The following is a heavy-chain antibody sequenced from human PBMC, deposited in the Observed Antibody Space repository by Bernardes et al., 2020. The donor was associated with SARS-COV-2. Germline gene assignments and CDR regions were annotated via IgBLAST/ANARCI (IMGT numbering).Heavy chain of an antibody. J-gene: IGHJ4*02. Sequence: GAYRSRSSAASGFTFSHNHMNWVRPAPGKGLEWVSVIYDGGSTYYADSVKGRFTVSKDNSKNTVYLQMNSLRAEDTAVYYCARDVGGYKAPLDYWGQGVLVTVSS. V-gene: IGHV3-53*01. CDR2: IYDGGST. D-gene: IGHD3-10*01. CDR3: ARDVGGYKAPLDY. CDR1: GFTFSHNH.